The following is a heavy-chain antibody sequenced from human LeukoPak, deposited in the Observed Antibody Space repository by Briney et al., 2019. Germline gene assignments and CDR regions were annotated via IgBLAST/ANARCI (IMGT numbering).Heavy chain of an antibody. CDR3: TRHRYCSSTICSPSGY. V-gene: IGHV5-51*01. D-gene: IGHD2-2*01. J-gene: IGHJ4*02. CDR2: IYPADSDT. CDR1: EYSFTGYW. Sequence: GESLKISCKGSEYSFTGYWIGWVRQMPGKGLEWMGTIYPADSDTRYSPSFQGQVTISADNSISTAYLQWSSLKASDTAMYYCTRHRYCSSTICSPSGYWGQGTLVTVSS.